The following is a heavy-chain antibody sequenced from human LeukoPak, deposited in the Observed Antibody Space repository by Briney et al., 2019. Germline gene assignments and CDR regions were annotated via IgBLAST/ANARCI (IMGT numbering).Heavy chain of an antibody. J-gene: IGHJ3*01. CDR1: CRSLSGHY. Sequence: PSDTLSLTRTLWCRSLSGHYWSCIRQPPAKRLEWIGYVSYTGWTKYNPSLQSRVSISIDKSKSQFSLKLTSVTSADTAVYSCARLLDNDISGDPETFDVWGQGTTVIVSS. D-gene: IGHD3-22*01. CDR2: VSYTGWT. V-gene: IGHV4-59*07. CDR3: ARLLDNDISGDPETFDV.